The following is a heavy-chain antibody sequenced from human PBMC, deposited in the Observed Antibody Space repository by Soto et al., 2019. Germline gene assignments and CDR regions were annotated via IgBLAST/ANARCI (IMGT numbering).Heavy chain of an antibody. J-gene: IGHJ4*02. CDR2: IGTAGDT. CDR3: ARVKVAVVPAAYYFDY. Sequence: VGSLRLSCVASGFTFSSYDMHWVRQATGKGLEWVSAIGTAGDTYYPGSVKGRFTISRENAKNSLYLQMNSLRAGDTAVYYCARVKVAVVPAAYYFDYWGQGTLVTVSS. D-gene: IGHD2-2*01. V-gene: IGHV3-13*01. CDR1: GFTFSSYD.